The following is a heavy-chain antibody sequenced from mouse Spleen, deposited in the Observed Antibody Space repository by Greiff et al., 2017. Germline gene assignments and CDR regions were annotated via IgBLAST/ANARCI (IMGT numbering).Heavy chain of an antibody. D-gene: IGHD1-1*01. Sequence: VQLQQSGAELARPGASVKMSCKASGYTFTSSTMHWVKQRPGQGLEWIGYINPSSGYTKYNQKFKDKATLTADKSSSTAYMQLSSLTSEDSAVYYCARTTVPRDYWGQGTTLTVSS. J-gene: IGHJ2*01. V-gene: IGHV1-4*01. CDR2: INPSSGYT. CDR3: ARTTVPRDY. CDR1: GYTFTSST.